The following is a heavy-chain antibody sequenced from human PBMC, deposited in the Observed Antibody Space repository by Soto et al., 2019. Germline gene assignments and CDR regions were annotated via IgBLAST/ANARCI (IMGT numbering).Heavy chain of an antibody. D-gene: IGHD3-10*01. CDR1: GGSISSYY. J-gene: IGHJ6*02. CDR2: IYYSGST. CDR3: ARLYYGSGSSHDYYYYYGMDV. V-gene: IGHV4-59*08. Sequence: SETLSLTCTVSGGSISSYYWSWIRQPPGKGLELIGYIYYSGSTNYNPSLKSRVTISVDTSKNQFSLKLSSVTAADTAVYYCARLYYGSGSSHDYYYYYGMDVWGQGTTVTAP.